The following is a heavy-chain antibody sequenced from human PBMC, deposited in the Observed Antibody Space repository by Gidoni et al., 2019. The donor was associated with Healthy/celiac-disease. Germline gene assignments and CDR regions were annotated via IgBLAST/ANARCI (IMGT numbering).Heavy chain of an antibody. V-gene: IGHV4-34*01. CDR1: GGSFSGYY. CDR3: ATTPAMIVVVGEGLNWFDP. J-gene: IGHJ5*02. CDR2: INQSGST. Sequence: QVQLQQWGAGLLKPSETLSLTCAVYGGSFSGYYWSWIRQPPGKGLEWIGEINQSGSTNYNPSLKSRVTISVDTSKNQFSLKLSSVTAADTAVYYCATTPAMIVVVGEGLNWFDPWGQGTLVTVSS. D-gene: IGHD3-22*01.